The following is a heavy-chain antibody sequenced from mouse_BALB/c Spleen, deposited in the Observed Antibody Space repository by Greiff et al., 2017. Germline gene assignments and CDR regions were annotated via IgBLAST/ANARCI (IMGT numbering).Heavy chain of an antibody. V-gene: IGHV5-6-5*01. Sequence: DVKLVESGGGLVKPGGSLKLSCAASGFTFSSYAMSWVRQTPEKRLEWVASISSGGSTYYPDSVKGRFTISRDNARNILYLQMSSLRSEDTAMYYCANDYGSSWYLDDWGAGTTVTVSS. CDR1: GFTFSSYA. CDR3: ANDYGSSWYLDD. CDR2: ISSGGST. J-gene: IGHJ1*01. D-gene: IGHD1-1*01.